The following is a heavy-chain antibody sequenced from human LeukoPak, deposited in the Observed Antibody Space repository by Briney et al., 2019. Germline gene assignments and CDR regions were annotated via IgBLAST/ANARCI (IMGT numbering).Heavy chain of an antibody. CDR3: ARAGGSGWFDP. CDR1: GFTFRNYW. CDR2: INIDGST. D-gene: IGHD3-10*01. J-gene: IGHJ5*02. V-gene: IGHV3-74*01. Sequence: GGSLRLSCAASGFTFRNYWMHWVRQAPGKGLVWVSRINIDGSTRYADSVEGRFTISRDNAKNTLYLQMNSLRAEDTAVYYCARAGGSGWFDPWGQGTLVSVSS.